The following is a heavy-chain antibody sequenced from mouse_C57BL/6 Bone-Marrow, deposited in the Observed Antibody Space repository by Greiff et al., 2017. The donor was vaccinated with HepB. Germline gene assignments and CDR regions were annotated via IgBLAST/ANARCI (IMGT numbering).Heavy chain of an antibody. CDR1: GYTFTDYY. J-gene: IGHJ4*01. Sequence: VQLQQSGPELVKPGASVKISCKASGYTFTDYYMNWVKQSHGKSLEWIGDINPNNGGTSYNQKFKGKATLTVDKSSSTAYMELRSLTSEDSAVYYCAKSLLLLRYLYYYAMDYWGQGTSVTVSS. D-gene: IGHD1-1*01. V-gene: IGHV1-26*01. CDR3: AKSLLLLRYLYYYAMDY. CDR2: INPNNGGT.